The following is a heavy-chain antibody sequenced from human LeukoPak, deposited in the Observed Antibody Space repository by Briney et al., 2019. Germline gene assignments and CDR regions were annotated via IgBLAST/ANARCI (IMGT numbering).Heavy chain of an antibody. Sequence: GGSLRLSCSASGFIFASYGMNWVRQAPGSGLQWVGYISAGSSNTFYADSVKGRFTISRDDADNFLHLQMNSLSAEDTAVYYCARSAVQANTPFYFDFWGQGALVTVSS. CDR2: ISAGSSNT. CDR1: GFIFASYG. J-gene: IGHJ4*02. D-gene: IGHD1-26*01. V-gene: IGHV3-48*01. CDR3: ARSAVQANTPFYFDF.